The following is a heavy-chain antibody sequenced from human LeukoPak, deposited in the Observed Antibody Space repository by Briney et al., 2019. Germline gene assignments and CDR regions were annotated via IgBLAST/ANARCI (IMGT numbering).Heavy chain of an antibody. V-gene: IGHV3-48*04. CDR2: ISSSGSTI. CDR1: GFTFTTYS. CDR3: ASSFYDSSGYYYYYYYYMDV. D-gene: IGHD3-22*01. J-gene: IGHJ6*03. Sequence: QAGGSLRLSCAASGFTFTTYSMNWVRQAPGKGREGVSYISSSGSTIYYADSVKGRFTISRDNAKNSLYLQMNSLRAEDTAVYYCASSFYDSSGYYYYYYYYMDVWGKGTTVTISS.